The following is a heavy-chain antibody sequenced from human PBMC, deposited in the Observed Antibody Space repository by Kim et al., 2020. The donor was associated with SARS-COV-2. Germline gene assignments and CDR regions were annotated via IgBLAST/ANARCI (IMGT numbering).Heavy chain of an antibody. Sequence: GGSLRLSCAASGFTFSSYAMSWVRQAPGKGLEWVSAITGSGGSTYYADSVKGRFTVSRDNSKNTLYLQMNSLRAEDTAIYYCAKSKVGATTYGEYWGQGTLVTVSS. CDR3: AKSKVGATTYGEY. CDR2: ITGSGGST. J-gene: IGHJ4*02. CDR1: GFTFSSYA. D-gene: IGHD1-26*01. V-gene: IGHV3-23*01.